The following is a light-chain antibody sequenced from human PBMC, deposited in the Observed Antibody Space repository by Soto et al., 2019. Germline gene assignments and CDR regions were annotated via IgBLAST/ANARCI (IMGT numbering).Light chain of an antibody. V-gene: IGLV2-14*03. CDR1: SSDVGGYNY. CDR3: MSYTGSYTLKV. Sequence: QSALTQPASVSGSPGQSITISCTGTSSDVGGYNYVSWYQQHPGKAPKLMIYDVSNRPSGVSNRFSGSKSGNTASLTISGLQAEDEADYYCMSYTGSYTLKVFGGGTKLTVL. J-gene: IGLJ3*02. CDR2: DVS.